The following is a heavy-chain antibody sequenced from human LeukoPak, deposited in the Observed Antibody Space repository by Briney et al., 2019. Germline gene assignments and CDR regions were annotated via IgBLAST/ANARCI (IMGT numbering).Heavy chain of an antibody. J-gene: IGHJ3*02. CDR2: VYPGDSGA. CDR3: ARKSYYDSYQHAFDI. D-gene: IGHD3-22*01. CDR1: GYLFSTSW. Sequence: GESLKISCKGSGYLFSTSWIAWVRQMPGKGLEWMGIVYPGDSGARYSPSFQGQVTMSADTSINTAYPQWSSLKASDTAIYYCARKSYYDSYQHAFDIWGQGTMVTVSS. V-gene: IGHV5-51*01.